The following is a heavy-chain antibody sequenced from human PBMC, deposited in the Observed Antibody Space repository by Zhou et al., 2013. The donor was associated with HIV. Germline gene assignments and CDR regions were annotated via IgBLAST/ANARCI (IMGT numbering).Heavy chain of an antibody. Sequence: QVQLVQSGAEVRKPGASVKVSCKASGYTFTGYYLHWMRQAPGQGLEWMGWINPNRGDTNYAQKFQGRVTMTRDTSDTTAYMDLSRLTSDDTAVYYCARGDSSVRFYYWGQGTLITVSS. D-gene: IGHD6-13*01. CDR1: GYTFTGYY. V-gene: IGHV1-2*02. CDR3: ARGDSSVRFYY. CDR2: INPNRGDT. J-gene: IGHJ4*02.